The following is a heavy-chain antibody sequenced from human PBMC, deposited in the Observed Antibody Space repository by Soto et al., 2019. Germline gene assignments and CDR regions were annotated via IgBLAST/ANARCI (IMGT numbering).Heavy chain of an antibody. V-gene: IGHV1-2*02. CDR1: GYTFTDSF. CDR2: INPNNGRT. J-gene: IGHJ4*02. CDR3: AREDADRGSFDF. Sequence: ASVKVSCKASGYTFTDSFIHWVRQAPGQGLEWMGWINPNNGRTTLAPNFQGRVTLSRDTSINTAYMHLSRPRSDDTAVYYCAREDADRGSFDFWGQGTLVTVS.